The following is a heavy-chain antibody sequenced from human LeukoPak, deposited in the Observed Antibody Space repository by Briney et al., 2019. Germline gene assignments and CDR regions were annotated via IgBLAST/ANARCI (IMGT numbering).Heavy chain of an antibody. J-gene: IGHJ4*02. V-gene: IGHV4-59*08. CDR2: IYYSGST. CDR1: GGSISSYY. D-gene: IGHD4-17*01. Sequence: SETLSLTCTDSGGSISSYYWSWIRQPPGKGLEWIGYIYYSGSTNYNPSLKSRVTISVDTSKNQFSLKLSSVTAADTAVYYCAGKDYGDYRPFDYWGQGTLVTVSS. CDR3: AGKDYGDYRPFDY.